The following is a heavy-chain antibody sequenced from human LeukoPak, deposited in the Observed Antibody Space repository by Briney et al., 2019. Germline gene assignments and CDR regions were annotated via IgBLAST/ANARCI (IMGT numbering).Heavy chain of an antibody. V-gene: IGHV4-39*07. J-gene: IGHJ4*02. D-gene: IGHD6-19*01. CDR1: GGSISSSSYY. CDR3: ARETHIAVAGHFDY. Sequence: SETLSLTCTVSGGSISSSSYYWGWIRQPPGKGLEWIGSIYYSGSTYYNPSLKSRVTISVDTSKNQFSLKLSSVTAADTAVYYCARETHIAVAGHFDYWGQGTLVTVSS. CDR2: IYYSGST.